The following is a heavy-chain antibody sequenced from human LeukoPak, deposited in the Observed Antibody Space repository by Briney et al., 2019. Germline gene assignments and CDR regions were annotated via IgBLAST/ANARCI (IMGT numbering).Heavy chain of an antibody. CDR2: ISYDGSNK. D-gene: IGHD1-26*01. V-gene: IGHV3-30*04. CDR3: ARDNSGSYRAMFDY. Sequence: GGSLRLPCAASGFTFSSYAMHWVRQAPGKGLEWVAVISYDGSNKYYADSVKGRFTISRDNSKNTLYLQMNSLRAEDTAVYYCARDNSGSYRAMFDYWGQGTLVTVSS. CDR1: GFTFSSYA. J-gene: IGHJ4*02.